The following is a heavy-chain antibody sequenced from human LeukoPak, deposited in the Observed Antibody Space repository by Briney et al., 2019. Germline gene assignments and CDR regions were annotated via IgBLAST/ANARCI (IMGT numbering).Heavy chain of an antibody. CDR1: GASVGSAGYY. CDR3: ARTQSQSGSYRYYFGY. Sequence: PSETLSLTCTVSGASVGSAGYYWSWIRQPPGGGLEWIGYIYYISNTNYNPSFKSRVTMSVDPSKNQFSLKLNSVTAADTAVYYCARTQSQSGSYRYYFGYRGQGTLVTVSS. D-gene: IGHD1-26*01. CDR2: IYYISNT. J-gene: IGHJ4*02. V-gene: IGHV4-61*08.